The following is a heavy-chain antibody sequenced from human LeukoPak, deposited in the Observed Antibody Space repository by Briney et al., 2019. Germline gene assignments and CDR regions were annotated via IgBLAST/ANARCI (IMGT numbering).Heavy chain of an antibody. CDR2: ISSSGSTI. D-gene: IGHD1-1*01. J-gene: IGHJ4*02. V-gene: IGHV3-11*01. CDR1: GFTFSDYY. Sequence: PGGPLRLSCAASGFTFSDYYMSWIRQAPGKGLERVSYISSSGSTIYYAASVKGRFTISRDNAKNSVYLQINSLRAEDTAVYYCARDLWMWVDYWGQGTLVTVSS. CDR3: ARDLWMWVDY.